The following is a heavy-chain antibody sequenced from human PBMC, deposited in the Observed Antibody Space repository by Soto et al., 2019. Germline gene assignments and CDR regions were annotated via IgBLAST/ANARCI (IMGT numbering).Heavy chain of an antibody. D-gene: IGHD1-1*01. J-gene: IGHJ4*02. Sequence: QVQLVQSGAEVKKPGSSVKVSCKASGGTFSSYTISWVRQAPGQGLEWMGRIIPILGIADYAQKFQGRVTITAYKSTSTAYMELSSLRSEDMAVYYCARDMNGGANWGQGTLVTVSS. CDR2: IIPILGIA. CDR1: GGTFSSYT. CDR3: ARDMNGGAN. V-gene: IGHV1-69*08.